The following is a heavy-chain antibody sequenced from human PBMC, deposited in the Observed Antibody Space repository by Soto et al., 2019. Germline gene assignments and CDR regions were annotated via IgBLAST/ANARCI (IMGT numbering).Heavy chain of an antibody. D-gene: IGHD3-16*01. CDR1: GGTFSSYT. CDR2: IIPILGIA. CDR3: ARDSFMVGRLVETCN. V-gene: IGHV1-69*08. Sequence: QVQLVQSGAEVKKPGSSVKVCCKASGGTFSSYTISWVRQAPGQGLEWMGRIIPILGIANYAQKFQGRVTITADRSTSTAYMELSSLRSEDTAVYYCARDSFMVGRLVETCNWGQGTLVTVSS. J-gene: IGHJ4*02.